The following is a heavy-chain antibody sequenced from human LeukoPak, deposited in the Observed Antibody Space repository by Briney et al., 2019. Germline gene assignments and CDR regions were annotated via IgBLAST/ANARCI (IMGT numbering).Heavy chain of an antibody. CDR1: GGSISSSSYY. CDR3: ARHRGSSSSGYLFDY. V-gene: IGHV4-39*01. J-gene: IGHJ4*02. D-gene: IGHD6-6*01. CDR2: IYYSGST. Sequence: SETLSLTCTVSGGSISSSSYYWGWIRQPPGKGLEWIGSIYYSGSTYYNPSLKSRVTISVDTSKNQFSLKLSSVTAADTAVYYCARHRGSSSSGYLFDYWGQGTLVTVSS.